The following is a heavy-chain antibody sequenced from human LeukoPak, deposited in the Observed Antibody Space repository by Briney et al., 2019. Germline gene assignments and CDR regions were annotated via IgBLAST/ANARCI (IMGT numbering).Heavy chain of an antibody. D-gene: IGHD2-15*01. CDR2: ISSNGDNT. CDR1: GFPFNTYA. CDR3: TRDSALLGVAFDL. J-gene: IGHJ3*01. V-gene: IGHV3-64D*06. Sequence: PGGSLRLSCSASGFPFNTYAIHWVRQAPGKGLECVAGISSNGDNTYFADSAKGRFTISRDNPKSTMFLQMNSLRAEDTAVYFCTRDSALLGVAFDLWGQGTVVTASS.